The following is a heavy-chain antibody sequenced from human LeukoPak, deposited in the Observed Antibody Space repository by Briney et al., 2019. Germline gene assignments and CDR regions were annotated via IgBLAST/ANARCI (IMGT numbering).Heavy chain of an antibody. J-gene: IGHJ4*02. CDR3: ARDSLWFGELLSVVGY. Sequence: GGSLRLSCAASGFTFSSYAMHWVRQAPGKGLEWVAVISYDGSNKYYADSVKGRFTISRDNAKNSLYLQMNSLRAEDTAVYYCARDSLWFGELLSVVGYWGQGTLVTVSS. CDR2: ISYDGSNK. CDR1: GFTFSSYA. V-gene: IGHV3-30*04. D-gene: IGHD3-10*01.